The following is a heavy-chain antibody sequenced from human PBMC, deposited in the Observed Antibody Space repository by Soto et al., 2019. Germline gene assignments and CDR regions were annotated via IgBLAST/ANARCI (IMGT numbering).Heavy chain of an antibody. J-gene: IGHJ6*02. D-gene: IGHD6-6*01. CDR3: ARERISQLAYYYCCGIDV. CDR2: ISNDGSNK. CDR1: GFTFSSYV. Sequence: GGSLRLSCAASGFTFSSYVMHWLRAAAGKGLEWVTVISNDGSNKYYADSVKGRFTISRDNSKNTLYLKINSLIAEDTAVYYVARERISQLAYYYCCGIDVWGQGTTVTVSS. V-gene: IGHV3-30-3*01.